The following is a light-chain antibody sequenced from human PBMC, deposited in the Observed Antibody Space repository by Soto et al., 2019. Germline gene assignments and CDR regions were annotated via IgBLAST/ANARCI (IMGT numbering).Light chain of an antibody. Sequence: QSALTQPASVSGSHGQSITISCTGTSSEVGGYNYVSWYQQHPGKAPKLMIYEVSNRPSGVSNRFSGSKSGNTASLTISGLQAEDEADYYCSSYTSSSSRVFGGGTNLTVL. CDR1: SSEVGGYNY. CDR3: SSYTSSSSRV. V-gene: IGLV2-14*01. CDR2: EVS. J-gene: IGLJ2*01.